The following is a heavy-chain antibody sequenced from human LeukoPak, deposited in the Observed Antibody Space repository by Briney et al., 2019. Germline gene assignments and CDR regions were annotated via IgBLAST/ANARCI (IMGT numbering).Heavy chain of an antibody. V-gene: IGHV3-7*05. Sequence: GGSLRLSCAASGFTFRNYWMSWVRQAPGKGLEWVANINQDGSEKYYVDSVKGRFTISRDSAKTSLYLQMNTLRAEDTAAYYCARDKSYGDSEDYWGQGTLVTVSS. CDR1: GFTFRNYW. CDR2: INQDGSEK. J-gene: IGHJ4*02. CDR3: ARDKSYGDSEDY. D-gene: IGHD4-17*01.